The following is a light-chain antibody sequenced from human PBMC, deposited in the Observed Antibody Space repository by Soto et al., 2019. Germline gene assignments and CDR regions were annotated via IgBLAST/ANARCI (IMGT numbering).Light chain of an antibody. J-gene: IGKJ4*01. CDR1: QSVGRN. Sequence: IVMTQSPATLSGSPGETVTLSCRASQSVGRNLAWYQQKPGQAPRLLIYGTSTRATGIPVRFSGSGSGTEFTLTITSLQSEDVAVYFCQQHNNWQPLTFGGGTKVEIK. CDR2: GTS. V-gene: IGKV3-15*01. CDR3: QQHNNWQPLT.